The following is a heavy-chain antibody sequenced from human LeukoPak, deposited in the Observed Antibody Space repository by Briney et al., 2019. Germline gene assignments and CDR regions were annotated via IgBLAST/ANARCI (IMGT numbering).Heavy chain of an antibody. V-gene: IGHV4-59*01. J-gene: IGHJ5*02. CDR1: VGSISSYY. CDR2: IYYSGST. D-gene: IGHD6-19*01. CDR3: ARASGWYWFDP. Sequence: SETLSLTCTVSVGSISSYYWSWIRQPPGKGLEWIGYIYYSGSTNYNPSLKSRVTISVDTSKNQFSLKLSSVTAADTAVYYCARASGWYWFDPWGQGTLVTVSS.